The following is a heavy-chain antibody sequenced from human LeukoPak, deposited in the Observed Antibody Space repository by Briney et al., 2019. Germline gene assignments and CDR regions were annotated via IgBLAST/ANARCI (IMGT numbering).Heavy chain of an antibody. V-gene: IGHV1-46*01. CDR2: INCSGGST. D-gene: IGHD3-3*01. Sequence: ASVKVSCKASGYTFTSYYMHWVRQAPGEGLEWVGIINCSGGSTTYAQKFQGRVTMTRDMSTSTVYMELSSLRSEGTAVYYCARARILRFLEWRGFFDSWGQGTLVTVSS. J-gene: IGHJ4*02. CDR1: GYTFTSYY. CDR3: ARARILRFLEWRGFFDS.